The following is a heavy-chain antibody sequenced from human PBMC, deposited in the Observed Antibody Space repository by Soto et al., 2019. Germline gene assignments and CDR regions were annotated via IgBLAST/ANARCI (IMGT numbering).Heavy chain of an antibody. CDR3: GRDNMIQLWPPSSVDS. CDR1: GFSFSSYA. V-gene: IGHV3-30*04. Sequence: PGGSRRRSCKGSGFSFSSYAIHWARQAPGKGLEWVAVISYDGTDKYYGESVRGRFTISRDDSKNTVNLQMNSLRGEDTALYYCGRDNMIQLWPPSSVDSWGQGALVTVSS. CDR2: ISYDGTDK. J-gene: IGHJ4*02. D-gene: IGHD5-18*01.